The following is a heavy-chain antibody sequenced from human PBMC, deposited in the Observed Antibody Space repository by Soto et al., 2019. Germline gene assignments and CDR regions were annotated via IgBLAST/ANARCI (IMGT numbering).Heavy chain of an antibody. J-gene: IGHJ4*02. CDR1: GFTFSSYA. CDR2: ISYDGSIK. CDR3: AKDTYSSSSGYFDY. V-gene: IGHV3-30*18. D-gene: IGHD6-6*01. Sequence: QVQLVESGGGVVQPGRSLRLSCAASGFTFSSYAMHWVRQPPGKGLEWVALISYDGSIKYYADSVKGRFTNSRDNSKNTLYLQMNSLRPEDTALYYCAKDTYSSSSGYFDYWGQGTLVTVSS.